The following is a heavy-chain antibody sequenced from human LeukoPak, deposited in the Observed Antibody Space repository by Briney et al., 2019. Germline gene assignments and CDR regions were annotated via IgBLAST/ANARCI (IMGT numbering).Heavy chain of an antibody. V-gene: IGHV3-23*01. J-gene: IGHJ3*02. Sequence: GGSLRLSCAASGFTFSSYAMSWVRQAPGKGLEWVSAISGSGGSTYYADSVKGRFTISRDNSKNTLSLQMNSLRPDDTAVYYCAKDQNDYGDQDAFDIWGQGIMVTVSS. CDR2: ISGSGGST. CDR1: GFTFSSYA. CDR3: AKDQNDYGDQDAFDI. D-gene: IGHD4-17*01.